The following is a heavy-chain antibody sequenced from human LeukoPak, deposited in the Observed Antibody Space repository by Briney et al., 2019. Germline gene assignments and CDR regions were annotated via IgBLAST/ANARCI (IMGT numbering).Heavy chain of an antibody. CDR3: ARDLFPRPYYYDSSGYFESAFDI. D-gene: IGHD3-22*01. J-gene: IGHJ3*02. CDR1: GYTFTSYA. Sequence: ASVKVSCKASGYTFTSYAMHWVRQAPGQRLEWMGWINAGNGNTKYSQEFQGRVTITRGTSASSAYMELSSLRSEDMAVYYCARDLFPRPYYYDSSGYFESAFDIWGQGTMVTVSS. CDR2: INAGNGNT. V-gene: IGHV1-3*03.